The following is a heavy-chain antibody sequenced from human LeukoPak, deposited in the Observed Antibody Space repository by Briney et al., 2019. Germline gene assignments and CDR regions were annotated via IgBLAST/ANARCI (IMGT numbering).Heavy chain of an antibody. CDR3: AREGSPFYYYYMDV. CDR1: GYTFTSYG. J-gene: IGHJ6*03. CDR2: ISTYNGNT. Sequence: GASVKVPCKASGYTFTSYGISWVRQAPGQGLEWMGWISTYNGNTNYAQKLQGRVTMTTDTSTSIAYMELRSLRSDDTAVYYCAREGSPFYYYYMDVWGKGTTVTVSS. V-gene: IGHV1-18*01. D-gene: IGHD2-15*01.